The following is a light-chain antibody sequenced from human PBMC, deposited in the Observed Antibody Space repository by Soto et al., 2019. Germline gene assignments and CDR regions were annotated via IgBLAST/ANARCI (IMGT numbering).Light chain of an antibody. CDR3: AAWDDSLNGEVV. J-gene: IGLJ2*01. CDR2: STN. CDR1: SSNIGSNS. Sequence: QSVLTQPPSASGTPGQRVTISCSGSSSNIGSNSVNWYQQVPGTAPKLLIYSTNQRPSGVPDRFSSSKSDTSASLAISGLQSEDEADYYCAAWDDSLNGEVVFGGGTKLTVL. V-gene: IGLV1-44*01.